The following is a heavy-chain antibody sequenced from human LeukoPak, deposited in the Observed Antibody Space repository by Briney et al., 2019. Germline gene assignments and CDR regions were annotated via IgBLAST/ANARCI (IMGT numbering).Heavy chain of an antibody. CDR3: ARDRGSGWFDY. Sequence: SETLSLTCTVSGGLISVSTYYWGWIRQPPGKGLEWIGSIYYSGTTHYNPSLKSRVTIAVDTSKNQFSLKLISVTAADTAVYYCARDRGSGWFDYWGQGTLVTVSS. D-gene: IGHD6-19*01. V-gene: IGHV4-39*07. J-gene: IGHJ5*01. CDR2: IYYSGTT. CDR1: GGLISVSTYY.